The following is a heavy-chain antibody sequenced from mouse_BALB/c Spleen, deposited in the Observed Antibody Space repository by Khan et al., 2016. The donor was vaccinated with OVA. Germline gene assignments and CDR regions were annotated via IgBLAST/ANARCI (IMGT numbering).Heavy chain of an antibody. CDR3: ARAYYRYDCYYAMDY. CDR2: IWGGGST. V-gene: IGHV2-6-4*01. CDR1: GFSLSRYN. Sequence: QVQLKESGPGLVAPSQSLSITCTVSGFSLSRYNIHWVRQPPGKGLEWLGMIWGGGSTDYNSDLKSRLSISKDNSKGQVFLKMHSLQTDDTAMYYCARAYYRYDCYYAMDYWGQGTSVTVSS. J-gene: IGHJ4*01. D-gene: IGHD2-14*01.